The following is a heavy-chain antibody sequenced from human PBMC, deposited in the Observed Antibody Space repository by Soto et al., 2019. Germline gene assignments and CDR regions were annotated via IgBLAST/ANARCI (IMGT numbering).Heavy chain of an antibody. J-gene: IGHJ5*02. D-gene: IGHD6-13*01. CDR3: ARGGGSSWYPPYNWFDP. Sequence: PSETLSLTCAVYGRSFSGYYWSWIRQPPGKGLEWIGEINHSGSTNYNPSLKSRVTISVDTSKNQFSLKLSSVTAADTAVYYCARGGGSSWYPPYNWFDPWGQGTLVTVSS. CDR2: INHSGST. CDR1: GRSFSGYY. V-gene: IGHV4-34*01.